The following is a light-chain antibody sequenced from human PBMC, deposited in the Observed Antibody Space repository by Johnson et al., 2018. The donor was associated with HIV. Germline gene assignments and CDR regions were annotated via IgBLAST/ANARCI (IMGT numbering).Light chain of an antibody. J-gene: IGLJ1*01. V-gene: IGLV1-44*01. CDR1: SSNIGSNT. CDR2: RSD. CDR3: GTWDNSLSGYV. Sequence: QAVLTQPPSASGTPGQRVTISCSGSSSNIGSNTVNWYQQLPGTAPKVLIYRSDQRPSGVPDRFSGSKSGTSASLGITGLQTGDEADYYCGTWDNSLSGYVFGTGTKVTVL.